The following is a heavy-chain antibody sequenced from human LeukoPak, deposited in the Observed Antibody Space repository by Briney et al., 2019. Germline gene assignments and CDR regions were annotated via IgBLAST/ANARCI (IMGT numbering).Heavy chain of an antibody. V-gene: IGHV4-4*07. CDR1: GGSISSYY. D-gene: IGHD2-15*01. J-gene: IGHJ6*03. CDR2: IYTSGST. Sequence: SDTLSLTCTVSGGSISSYYWSWIRQPAGQGLEWIGRIYTSGSTNYNPSLKSRVTISVDKSKNQFSLKLSSVTAADTAVYYCARGSDCSGGSCYSSYYYYYYMDVWGKGTTVTVSS. CDR3: ARGSDCSGGSCYSSYYYYYYMDV.